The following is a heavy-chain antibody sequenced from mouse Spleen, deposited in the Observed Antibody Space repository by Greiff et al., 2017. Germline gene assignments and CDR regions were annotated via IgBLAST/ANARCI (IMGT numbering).Heavy chain of an antibody. CDR1: GFTFSDFY. CDR2: SRNKANDYTT. D-gene: IGHD6-5*01. CDR3: ARDAPIYRYFDV. Sequence: EVMLVESGGGLVQSGRSLRLSCATSGFTFSDFYMEWVRQAPGKGLEWIAASRNKANDYTTEYSASVKGRFIVSRDTSQSILYLQMNALRAEDTAIYYCARDAPIYRYFDVWGAGTTVTVSS. V-gene: IGHV7-1*01. J-gene: IGHJ1*01.